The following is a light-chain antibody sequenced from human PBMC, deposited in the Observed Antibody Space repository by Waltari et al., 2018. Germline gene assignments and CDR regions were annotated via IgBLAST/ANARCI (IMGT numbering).Light chain of an antibody. CDR2: DAS. Sequence: EIVLTQSPDTLSLSPGDTATLSCRASQSVGSYLAWYQHKPGQPPRLLIYDASNRATGVPARFRGSGSGTDFTLTISSLKAEDFAVYYCQQRSNWTPHTFGQGARLEIK. CDR1: QSVGSY. J-gene: IGKJ2*01. V-gene: IGKV3-11*01. CDR3: QQRSNWTPHT.